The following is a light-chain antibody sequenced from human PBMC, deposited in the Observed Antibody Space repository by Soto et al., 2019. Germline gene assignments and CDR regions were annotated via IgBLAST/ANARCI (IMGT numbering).Light chain of an antibody. CDR3: QQYGSSPPYT. V-gene: IGKV3-20*01. CDR2: GAS. CDR1: QSVSSSY. J-gene: IGKJ2*01. Sequence: EIVLTQSPGTLSLSPGERATLSCRASQSVSSSYLAWYQQKPGQAPRLLIYGASSRATGIPDRFSGSGSGTDFTLTIRRLEPEDFAVYYCQQYGSSPPYTFGHGTKLEIK.